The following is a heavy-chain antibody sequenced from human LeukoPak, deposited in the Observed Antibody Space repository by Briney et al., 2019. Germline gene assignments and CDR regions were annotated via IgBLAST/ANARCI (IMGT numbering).Heavy chain of an antibody. V-gene: IGHV3-23*01. J-gene: IGHJ4*02. CDR3: AKETYYYGSGSILDY. CDR2: ISGSGGST. D-gene: IGHD3-10*01. CDR1: GFTFSSYS. Sequence: PGGSLRLSCAASGFTFSSYSMSWVRQAPGKGLEWVSAISGSGGSTYYADSVKGRFTISRDNSKNTLYLQMNSLRAEDTAVYYCAKETYYYGSGSILDYWGQGTLVTVSS.